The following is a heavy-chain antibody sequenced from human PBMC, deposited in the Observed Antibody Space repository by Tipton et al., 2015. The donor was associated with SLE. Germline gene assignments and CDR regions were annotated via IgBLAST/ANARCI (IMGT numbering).Heavy chain of an antibody. CDR2: IYYSGST. V-gene: IGHV4-31*03. CDR3: ARGVIMATPDY. D-gene: IGHD5-24*01. J-gene: IGHJ4*02. Sequence: TLSLTCTVSGGSISSGGYYWSWIRQHPGKGLEWIGYIYYSGSTSYNPSLKSRVTISVDTSKNQFSLKLSSVTAADTAVYYCARGVIMATPDYWGQGTLVTVSS. CDR1: GGSISSGGYY.